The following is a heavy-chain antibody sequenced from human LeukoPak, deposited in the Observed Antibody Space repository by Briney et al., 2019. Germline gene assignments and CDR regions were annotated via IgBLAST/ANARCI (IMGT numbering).Heavy chain of an antibody. CDR2: INPNSGAT. J-gene: IGHJ4*02. CDR1: GYTFTGYH. CDR3: ARDPYSGSFQFDY. D-gene: IGHD1-26*01. Sequence: ASVKVSCMASGYTFTGYHIHWVRQAPGRGLEWMGWINPNSGATNYAQSLQGRVTMTRDTSISTAYMELSRVRSDDTAVYYCARDPYSGSFQFDYWGQGTLVAVSS. V-gene: IGHV1-2*02.